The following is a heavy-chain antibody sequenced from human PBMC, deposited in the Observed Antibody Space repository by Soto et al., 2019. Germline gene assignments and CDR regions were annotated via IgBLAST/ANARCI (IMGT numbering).Heavy chain of an antibody. V-gene: IGHV3-23*01. J-gene: IGHJ5*02. D-gene: IGHD6-6*01. CDR3: AKAGANSSFCYSNWFDP. CDR2: ISGSGGST. CDR1: GFTFSSYA. Sequence: GGSLRLSCAASGFTFSSYAMSWVRQAPGKGLEWVSGISGSGGSTDYADSVKGRFTISRDNSKNTLYLQMNSLRAGDTAVYYCAKAGANSSFCYSNWFDPWGQGILVTVSS.